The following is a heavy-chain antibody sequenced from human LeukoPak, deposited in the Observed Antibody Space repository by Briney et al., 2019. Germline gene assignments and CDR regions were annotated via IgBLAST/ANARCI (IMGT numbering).Heavy chain of an antibody. D-gene: IGHD3-3*01. J-gene: IGHJ5*02. Sequence: PSETLSLTCAVYGGSFSGYYWSWLRQPPGKGLEWIGEINHSGSTNYNPSLKSRVTISVDTSKNQFSLKLSSVTAADTAVYYCARGLTIFGVVISDPWGQGTLVTVSS. CDR1: GGSFSGYY. CDR2: INHSGST. V-gene: IGHV4-34*01. CDR3: ARGLTIFGVVISDP.